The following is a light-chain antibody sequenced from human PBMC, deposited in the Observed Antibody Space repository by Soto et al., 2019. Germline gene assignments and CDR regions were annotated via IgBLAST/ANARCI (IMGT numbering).Light chain of an antibody. CDR1: QSVNNN. CDR2: GAS. Sequence: ETMMTQSPATLSVSPGERATLSCRASQSVNNNLAWYQQKPGQAPSLLIYGASTRATGIPARFSGSGSGTEFTLTISSLQSEDFAVYFCHQYNNWPRTFGQGTRLEIK. J-gene: IGKJ5*01. V-gene: IGKV3-15*01. CDR3: HQYNNWPRT.